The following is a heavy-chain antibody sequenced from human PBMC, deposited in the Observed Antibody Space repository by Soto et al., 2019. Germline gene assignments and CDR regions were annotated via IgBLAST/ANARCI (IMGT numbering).Heavy chain of an antibody. CDR1: GFTFNSLS. J-gene: IGHJ4*02. CDR2: ISHDGRVT. D-gene: IGHD2-21*02. Sequence: ESGGGMVQPGTSLRLYCAASGFTFNSLSLHWVRQRPDKGLEWVAVISHDGRVTFYADFVKGRFTVSRDNSKNTIYLQVNSLRAEDTAVYYCAREPYGDSQYFDYWGQGTLVTVSS. V-gene: IGHV3-30*04. CDR3: AREPYGDSQYFDY.